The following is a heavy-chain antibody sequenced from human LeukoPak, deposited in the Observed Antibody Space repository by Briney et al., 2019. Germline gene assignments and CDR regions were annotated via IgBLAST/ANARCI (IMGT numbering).Heavy chain of an antibody. CDR2: IYPGDSDN. J-gene: IGHJ4*02. CDR3: ARHGYSGYDYPDY. D-gene: IGHD5-12*01. V-gene: IGHV5-51*01. CDR1: GYSFTNYW. Sequence: GESLKISCKASGYSFTNYWIGWVRQMPGKGLELMGIIYPGDSDNRYSPSLQGQVTISADKSINTAYLQWSSLKASDTAMYYCARHGYSGYDYPDYWGQGTLVTVSS.